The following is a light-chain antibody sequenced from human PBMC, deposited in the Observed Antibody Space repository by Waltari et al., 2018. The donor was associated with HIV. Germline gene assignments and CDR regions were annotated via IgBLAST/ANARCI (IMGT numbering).Light chain of an antibody. J-gene: IGKJ4*01. CDR2: DAS. Sequence: ENVLTQSPATLSLSPGERAPLSCRPSQSVSDYLAWYQQKPGQAPRLLIYDASKRATGIPARFSGSGSGTDFTLTISSLEPEDCAVYYCQQRTNGPPRLAFGGGTKVEI. CDR1: QSVSDY. CDR3: QQRTNGPPRLA. V-gene: IGKV3-11*01.